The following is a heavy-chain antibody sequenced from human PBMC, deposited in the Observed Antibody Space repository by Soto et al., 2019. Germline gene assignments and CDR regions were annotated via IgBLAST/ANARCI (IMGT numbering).Heavy chain of an antibody. Sequence: ASVRVSCKASGYTFTSYCISWVRQAPGQGLEWMGWISAYNGNTNYAQKLQGRVTMTTDTSTSTAYMELRSLRSDDTAVYYCARLVGLELGSWFDPWGQGTLVTVSS. V-gene: IGHV1-18*01. CDR1: GYTFTSYC. CDR3: ARLVGLELGSWFDP. J-gene: IGHJ5*02. CDR2: ISAYNGNT. D-gene: IGHD1-7*01.